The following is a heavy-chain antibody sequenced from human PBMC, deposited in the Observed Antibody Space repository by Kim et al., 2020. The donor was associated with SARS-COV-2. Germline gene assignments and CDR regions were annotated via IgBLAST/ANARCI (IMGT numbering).Heavy chain of an antibody. Sequence: SETLSLTCGVSGGYISSGYTWSWIRQPPGKGLEWIGYIHHRGSTHYNPSLRTRVTISVDTSKNEFFLKLNSVTAADTAIYYCARVMYYYDGSGYQDAFDVWGQGTMVTVSS. CDR1: GGYISSGYT. CDR3: ARVMYYYDGSGYQDAFDV. V-gene: IGHV4-30-2*01. J-gene: IGHJ3*01. CDR2: IHHRGST. D-gene: IGHD3-22*01.